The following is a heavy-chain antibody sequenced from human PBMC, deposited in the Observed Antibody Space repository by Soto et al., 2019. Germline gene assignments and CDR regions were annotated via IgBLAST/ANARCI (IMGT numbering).Heavy chain of an antibody. CDR3: ARVVATVAGPYGMDV. CDR2: ISAYNGNT. D-gene: IGHD6-19*01. Sequence: QVHLVQSGAEVKKPGASVKVSCRASGYTFTSYVISWVRQAPGQGPEWMGWISAYNGNTNFAQRRQGRVTMTTDTSPSTANMELRSLRSDDTAVYYCARVVATVAGPYGMDVWGQGTTVTVSS. CDR1: GYTFTSYV. J-gene: IGHJ6*02. V-gene: IGHV1-18*01.